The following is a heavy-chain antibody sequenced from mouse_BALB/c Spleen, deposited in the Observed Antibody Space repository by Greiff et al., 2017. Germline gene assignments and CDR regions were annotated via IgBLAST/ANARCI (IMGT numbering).Heavy chain of an antibody. V-gene: IGHV2-6-7*01. Sequence: QVHVKQSGPGLVAPSQSLSITCTVSGFSLTGYGVNWVRQPPGKGLEWLGMIWGDGSTDYNSALKSRLSISKDNSKSQVFLKMNSLQTDDTARYYCARNYRYWYFDVWGAGTTVTVSS. CDR1: GFSLTGYG. CDR3: ARNYRYWYFDV. D-gene: IGHD2-14*01. CDR2: IWGDGST. J-gene: IGHJ1*01.